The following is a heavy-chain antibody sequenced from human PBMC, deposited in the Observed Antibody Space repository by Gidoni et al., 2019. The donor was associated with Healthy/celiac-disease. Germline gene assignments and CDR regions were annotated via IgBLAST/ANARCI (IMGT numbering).Heavy chain of an antibody. J-gene: IGHJ4*02. CDR2: IYYSGST. CDR3: ARSPTYGGLTSYYFDY. D-gene: IGHD4-17*01. CDR1: GGSISSVGYY. Sequence: QVQLQESGPGLVKPSQTLSLTCTVSGGSISSVGYYWSWIRQHPGKGLEWIGYIYYSGSTYYNPSLKSRVTISVDTSKNQFSLKLSSVTAADTAVYYCARSPTYGGLTSYYFDYWGQGTLVTVSS. V-gene: IGHV4-31*03.